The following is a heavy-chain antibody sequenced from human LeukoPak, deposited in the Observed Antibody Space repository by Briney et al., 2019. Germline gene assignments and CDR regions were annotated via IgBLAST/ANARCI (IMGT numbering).Heavy chain of an antibody. CDR3: AGSFGAATGSLDY. D-gene: IGHD3-16*01. Sequence: SETLSLTCSVSGGSISSESYYRGWIRQSPGKGLEWIGNAFYSGRAYCNPSLKSRVTISVDTSKSQFSLKVTSAIAADTAVYYCAGSFGAATGSLDYWGQGILVTVSS. J-gene: IGHJ4*02. CDR1: GGSISSESYY. CDR2: AFYSGRA. V-gene: IGHV4-39*01.